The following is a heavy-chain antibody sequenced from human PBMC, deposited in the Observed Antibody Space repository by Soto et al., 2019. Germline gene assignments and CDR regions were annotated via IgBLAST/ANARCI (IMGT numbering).Heavy chain of an antibody. Sequence: EVQLVESGGGLVQPGGSLRLSCAASGFTFSSYWLSWVRQAPGKGLEWVANVNQDGSEKYYVDSVKGRFTISRDNAKNSLYLQMNSLRAEDTAVYYCARELGRGGSSIAARRVDYWGQGTLVTVSS. D-gene: IGHD6-6*01. J-gene: IGHJ4*02. CDR1: GFTFSSYW. V-gene: IGHV3-7*01. CDR3: ARELGRGGSSIAARRVDY. CDR2: VNQDGSEK.